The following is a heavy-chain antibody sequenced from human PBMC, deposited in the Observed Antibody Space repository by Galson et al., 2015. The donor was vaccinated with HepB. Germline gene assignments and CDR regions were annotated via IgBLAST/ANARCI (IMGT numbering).Heavy chain of an antibody. V-gene: IGHV1-18*01. Sequence: SVKVSCKASSYTFANYGISWVRQAPGQGLAWMGWISAYNGNTNYAHKFLGRLTMTTDTSTSTAFMELRSLRSDDTAVYYCARVLPPYYDFRSGYFPLPHMDVWGKGTTVTVSS. CDR2: ISAYNGNT. CDR3: ARVLPPYYDFRSGYFPLPHMDV. CDR1: SYTFANYG. D-gene: IGHD3-3*01. J-gene: IGHJ6*03.